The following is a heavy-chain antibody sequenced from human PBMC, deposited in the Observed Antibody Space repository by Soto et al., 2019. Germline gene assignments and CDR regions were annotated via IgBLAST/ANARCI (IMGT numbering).Heavy chain of an antibody. J-gene: IGHJ3*02. CDR2: IGTAGDT. D-gene: IGHD3-22*01. CDR3: ARMYYYDSSGYLMGSGAFDI. CDR1: GFTFSSYD. V-gene: IGHV3-13*01. Sequence: SLRLSCAASGFTFSSYDMHWVRQATGKGLEWVSAIGTAGDTYYPGSVKGRFTISRENAKNSLYLQMNSLRAGDTAVYYCARMYYYDSSGYLMGSGAFDIWGQGTMVTVSS.